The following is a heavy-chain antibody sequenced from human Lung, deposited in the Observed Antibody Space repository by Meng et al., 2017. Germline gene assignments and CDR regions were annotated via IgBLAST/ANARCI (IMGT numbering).Heavy chain of an antibody. CDR1: GGSISSSNW. Sequence: QVQLQGSGPGLVKPSGTLSLPCGVSGGSISSSNWWSWVRQPPGKGLEWIGEIYHSGGTKYNPSLKSRVTISVDKSKNQFSLKLSSVTAADTAVYYCARGLGEAVVPRTMFDYWGQGTLVTVSS. CDR3: ARGLGEAVVPRTMFDY. CDR2: IYHSGGT. J-gene: IGHJ4*02. V-gene: IGHV4-4*02. D-gene: IGHD2-2*01.